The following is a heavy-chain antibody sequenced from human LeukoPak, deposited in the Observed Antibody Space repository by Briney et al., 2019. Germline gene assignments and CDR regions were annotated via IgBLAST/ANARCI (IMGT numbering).Heavy chain of an antibody. J-gene: IGHJ5*02. CDR3: ARDRYYDSSVRNWFDP. V-gene: IGHV3-7*01. CDR1: GFTFSSYW. Sequence: GGSLRLSCAASGFTFSSYWMSWVRQAPGKGLEWVANIKQDGSEKYYVDSVKGRFTISRDNAKNSLYLQMNSLRAEDTAVYYCARDRYYDSSVRNWFDPWGQGTLVTVSS. CDR2: IKQDGSEK. D-gene: IGHD3-22*01.